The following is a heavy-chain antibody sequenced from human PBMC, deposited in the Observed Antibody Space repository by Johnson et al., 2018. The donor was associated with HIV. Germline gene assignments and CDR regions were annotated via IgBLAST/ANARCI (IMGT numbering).Heavy chain of an antibody. CDR2: ISSSGSTI. CDR1: GFTFSDHY. D-gene: IGHD2-8*01. Sequence: QVQLVESGGGLVKPGGSLRLSCAGSGFTFSDHYMSWVRQAPGKGLEWVSYISSSGSTIYYADSVKGRFTISRDNAKNSLYLQMNSLRAEDTALYYCARYNGVDSSSSGQTDIWGQGTMVTVSS. CDR3: ARYNGVDSSSSGQTDI. J-gene: IGHJ3*02. V-gene: IGHV3-11*01.